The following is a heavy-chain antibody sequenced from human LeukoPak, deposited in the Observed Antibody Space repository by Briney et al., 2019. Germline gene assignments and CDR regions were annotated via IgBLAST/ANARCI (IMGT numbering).Heavy chain of an antibody. D-gene: IGHD3-9*01. CDR3: ACPPEDDILTDYSY. CDR1: GFTFSSYG. V-gene: IGHV3-30*02. J-gene: IGHJ4*02. Sequence: GGSLRLSCAASGFTFSSYGMHWVRQAPGKGLEWVAFIRYDGSNKYYADSVKGRFTISRDNSKNTLYLQMDSLRAEDTAVYYCACPPEDDILTDYSYWGQGTLVTVSS. CDR2: IRYDGSNK.